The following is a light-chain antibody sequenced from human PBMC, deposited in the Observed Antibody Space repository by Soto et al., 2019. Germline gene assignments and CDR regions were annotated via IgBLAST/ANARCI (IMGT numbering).Light chain of an antibody. V-gene: IGKV1-5*03. CDR3: QQYNSYST. J-gene: IGKJ1*01. CDR1: QSISSW. CDR2: TAS. Sequence: DLQMTPSPSTLSASVGDRVTITCRGSQSISSWLAWYQQTPGKAPKLLIYTASSFESGVPSRFSGSGSGTEFTLTISSLQPDDFATYYRQQYNSYSTFGQGTKGDIK.